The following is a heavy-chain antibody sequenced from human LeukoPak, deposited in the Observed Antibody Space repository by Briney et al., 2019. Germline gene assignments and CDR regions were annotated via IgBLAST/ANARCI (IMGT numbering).Heavy chain of an antibody. CDR2: INTNTGKP. CDR3: ARSGADNWNYESDY. D-gene: IGHD1-7*01. Sequence: AASVKVSCKASGYTFNTYAMNWERQAPGQGLEWMGWINTNTGKPTYVQGFRGRFDFSLDTSVSTAYLQISSLKTEDTAVYYCARSGADNWNYESDYWGQGTLVTVSS. J-gene: IGHJ4*02. CDR1: GYTFNTYA. V-gene: IGHV7-4-1*02.